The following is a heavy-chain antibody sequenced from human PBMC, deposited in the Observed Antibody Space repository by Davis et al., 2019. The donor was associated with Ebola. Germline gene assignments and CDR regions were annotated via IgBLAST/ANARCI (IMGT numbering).Heavy chain of an antibody. CDR1: GFTFGNYG. CDR3: AKDNVEAVGTATWGYWYFDL. J-gene: IGHJ2*01. D-gene: IGHD1-1*01. V-gene: IGHV3-30*02. CDR2: IRYDGTKR. Sequence: PGGSLRLSCAVAGFTFGNYGMHWVRQAPGKGLEWVAFIRYDGTKRDSADSVKGRFTISRDNAKSTLFLQMNSLRSDDTAVYYCAKDNVEAVGTATWGYWYFDLWGRGTLVTVSS.